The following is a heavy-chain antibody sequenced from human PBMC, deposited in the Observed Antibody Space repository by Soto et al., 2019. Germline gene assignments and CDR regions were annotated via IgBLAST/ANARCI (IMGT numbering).Heavy chain of an antibody. J-gene: IGHJ6*02. CDR1: GYTFTNYW. CDR2: IYPGDSDT. CDR3: AASIFYYGMDV. Sequence: LKISCRGSGYTFTNYWIGWVRQMPGKGLEWMGIIYPGDSDTKYNPSFQGQVTISADKSITTTYLQWSSLKASDTAIYYCAASIFYYGMDVWGQGTTVTVSS. V-gene: IGHV5-51*01.